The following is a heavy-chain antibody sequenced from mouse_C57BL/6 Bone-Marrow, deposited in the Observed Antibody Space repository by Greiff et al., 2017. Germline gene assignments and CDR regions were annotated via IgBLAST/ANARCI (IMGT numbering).Heavy chain of an antibody. J-gene: IGHJ3*01. Sequence: DVKLQESGPGLVKPSQSLSLTCSVTGYSITSGYYWNWIRQFPGNKLEWMGYISYDGSNNYNPSLKNRISITRDTSKNQFFLKLNSVTTEDTATYYCARDRYYGSSYWGQGTLVTVSA. CDR2: ISYDGSN. CDR1: GYSITSGYY. V-gene: IGHV3-6*01. CDR3: ARDRYYGSSY. D-gene: IGHD1-1*01.